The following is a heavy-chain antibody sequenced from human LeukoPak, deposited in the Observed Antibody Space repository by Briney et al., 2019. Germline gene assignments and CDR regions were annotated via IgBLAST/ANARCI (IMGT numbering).Heavy chain of an antibody. Sequence: GGSLRLSCSASGFTFTRYWMHWVRQAPGKGLVWVSRVNSDGTGRIYADAVKGRITISRDNAKSSVFLELTSLRAEDTATYYCARGGFDHAFDIWGQGTMVTVSS. V-gene: IGHV3-74*01. CDR1: GFTFTRYW. J-gene: IGHJ3*02. CDR2: VNSDGTGR. CDR3: ARGGFDHAFDI. D-gene: IGHD3-10*01.